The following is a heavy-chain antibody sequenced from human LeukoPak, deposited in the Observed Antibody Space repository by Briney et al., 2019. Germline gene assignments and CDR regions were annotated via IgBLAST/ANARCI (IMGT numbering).Heavy chain of an antibody. CDR1: GSTFTSCG. CDR3: ARDTKHYYGSGSPYAFDI. CDR2: ISAYNGNT. J-gene: IGHJ3*02. Sequence: ASVTVSCNASGSTFTSCGISWVRHGPGQGLEWVGWISAYNGNTNYSQKLQGRVTMTTETSTRTAYLELMSLRSDDTAVYYCARDTKHYYGSGSPYAFDIWGQGTMVTVSS. D-gene: IGHD3-10*01. V-gene: IGHV1-18*01.